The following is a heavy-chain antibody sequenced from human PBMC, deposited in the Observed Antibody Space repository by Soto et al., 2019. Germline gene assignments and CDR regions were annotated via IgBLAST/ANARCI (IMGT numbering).Heavy chain of an antibody. Sequence: ASVKVSCKASGFTFSSYFMHWLRQAPGQGLQWVGIIKPSGGTTDYAQEFQDRVTMTRDTSTSTIYMELSSLTSADTAVYYCAREYPSTYYFDSWGQGTLVTVSS. CDR2: IKPSGGTT. J-gene: IGHJ4*02. CDR3: AREYPSTYYFDS. V-gene: IGHV1-46*01. CDR1: GFTFSSYF.